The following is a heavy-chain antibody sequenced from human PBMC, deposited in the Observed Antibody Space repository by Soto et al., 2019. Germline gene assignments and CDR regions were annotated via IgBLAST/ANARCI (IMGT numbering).Heavy chain of an antibody. Sequence: ASVKVSCKASGYTFTGYYMHWVRQAPGQGLEWMGWINPNSGGTNYAQKFQGWVTMTRDTSISTAYMELSRLRSDDTAVYYCARDFGQLGNWFDPWGQGTLVTVSS. CDR2: INPNSGGT. CDR3: ARDFGQLGNWFDP. D-gene: IGHD6-13*01. V-gene: IGHV1-2*04. J-gene: IGHJ5*02. CDR1: GYTFTGYY.